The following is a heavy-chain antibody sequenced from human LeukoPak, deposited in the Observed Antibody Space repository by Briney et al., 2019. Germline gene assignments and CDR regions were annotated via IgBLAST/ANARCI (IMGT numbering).Heavy chain of an antibody. CDR2: INPSGGST. CDR3: ARDPSPYGGNYYFDY. Sequence: GASVKVSCKASGYTFTSYYMHWVRQAPGQGLEWMGIINPSGGSTSYAQKFQGRVTMTRDTSTSTVYMELSSLRSEDTAVYYCARDPSPYGGNYYFDYWGQGTLVTVFS. CDR1: GYTFTSYY. J-gene: IGHJ4*02. V-gene: IGHV1-46*01. D-gene: IGHD4-23*01.